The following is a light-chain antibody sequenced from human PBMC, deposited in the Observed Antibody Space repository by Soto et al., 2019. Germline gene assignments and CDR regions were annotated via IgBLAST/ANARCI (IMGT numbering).Light chain of an antibody. CDR1: QSISSY. Sequence: DIQMNQSPSSLSASVGDRVTITCRASQSISSYLNWYQQKPGKAPKLLIYAASSLQSGVPSRFSGSGSGTDFTLTISRLEPEDFAVYYCQQRGGSPPTWTFGQGTKVDIK. CDR3: QQRGGSPPTWT. J-gene: IGKJ1*01. V-gene: IGKV1-39*01. CDR2: AAS.